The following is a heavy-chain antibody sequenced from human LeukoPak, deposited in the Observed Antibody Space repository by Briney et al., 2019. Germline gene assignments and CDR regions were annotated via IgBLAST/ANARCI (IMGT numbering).Heavy chain of an antibody. D-gene: IGHD3-16*01. CDR2: ISSSGTST. V-gene: IGHV3-23*01. CDR3: ARGGRTIDY. J-gene: IGHJ4*02. CDR1: GFTFSAYA. Sequence: GGSLRLSCAASGFTFSAYAMTWVRQAPGKGLEWVSAISSSGTSTYYADSVKGRFTVSRDNSKNTLYLQMNSLRAEDTAVYSCARGGRTIDYWGQGTLVTVSS.